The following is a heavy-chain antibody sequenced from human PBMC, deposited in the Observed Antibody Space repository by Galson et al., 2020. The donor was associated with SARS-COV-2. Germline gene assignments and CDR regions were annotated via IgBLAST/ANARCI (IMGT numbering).Heavy chain of an antibody. CDR3: ARGYSSGWYVDYYYGMDV. V-gene: IGHV3-33*01. D-gene: IGHD6-19*01. J-gene: IGHJ6*02. CDR1: GFTFSSYG. Sequence: TGGSLRLSCAASGFTFSSYGMHWVRQAPGKGLEWVAVIWYDGSNKYYADSVKGRFTISRDNSKNTLYLQMNSLRAEDTAVYYCARGYSSGWYVDYYYGMDVWGQGTTVTVSS. CDR2: IWYDGSNK.